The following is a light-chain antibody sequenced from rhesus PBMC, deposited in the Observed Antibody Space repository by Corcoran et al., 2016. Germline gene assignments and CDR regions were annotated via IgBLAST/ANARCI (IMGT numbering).Light chain of an antibody. CDR2: YAS. J-gene: IGKJ4*01. Sequence: SASVGDRVTITCRASQGINHYLSWYQQKPGKAPKPLISYASALEAGVPSRFSGSGSGTDYILTISSLQPEDIATYYCQQYNLSPPTFGGETKVEIK. CDR1: QGINHY. CDR3: QQYNLSPPT. V-gene: IGKV1-66*01.